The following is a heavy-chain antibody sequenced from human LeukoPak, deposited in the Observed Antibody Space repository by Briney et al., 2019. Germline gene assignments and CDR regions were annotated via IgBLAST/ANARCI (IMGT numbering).Heavy chain of an antibody. D-gene: IGHD3-22*01. CDR2: INHSGST. Sequence: PSETLSLTCAVYGGSFSGYYWSWIRQPPGKGLEWIGEINHSGSTNYNPSLKSRVTISVDTSKNQFSLKLSSVTAAHTAVYYCARGKSWYDYDSSGSYYFDYWGQGTLVTVSS. CDR1: GGSFSGYY. CDR3: ARGKSWYDYDSSGSYYFDY. J-gene: IGHJ4*02. V-gene: IGHV4-34*01.